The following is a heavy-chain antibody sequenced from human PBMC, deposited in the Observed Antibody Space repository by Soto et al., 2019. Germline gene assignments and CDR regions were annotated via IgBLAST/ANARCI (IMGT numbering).Heavy chain of an antibody. Sequence: GASVKVSCKASGFTFTSSAIQWVRQARGQRLEWIGWIVVGSGNTNYAQKFQERVTITRDMSTSTAYMELSSLRSEDTAVYYCAALPIMITFWGVIVHPDYFDYWGQGTLVTVSS. CDR1: GFTFTSSA. D-gene: IGHD3-16*02. CDR3: AALPIMITFWGVIVHPDYFDY. V-gene: IGHV1-58*02. J-gene: IGHJ4*02. CDR2: IVVGSGNT.